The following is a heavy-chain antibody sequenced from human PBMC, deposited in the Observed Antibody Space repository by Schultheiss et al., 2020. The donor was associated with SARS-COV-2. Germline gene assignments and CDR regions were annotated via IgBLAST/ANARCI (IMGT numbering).Heavy chain of an antibody. J-gene: IGHJ5*02. CDR2: INPKTGDT. CDR1: GYTFSDYY. V-gene: IGHV1-2*06. D-gene: IGHD2-2*01. CDR3: ARDLCSSTSCYAADMPGFDP. Sequence: ASVKVSCKASGYTFSDYYIHWVRQAPGQGLEWMGRINPKTGDTHYAQKFQGGVTMTWDTSISTAYMELSRLRSDDTAVYYCARDLCSSTSCYAADMPGFDPWGQGTLVTVSS.